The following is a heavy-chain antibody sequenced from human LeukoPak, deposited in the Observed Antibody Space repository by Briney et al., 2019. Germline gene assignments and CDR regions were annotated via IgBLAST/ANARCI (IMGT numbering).Heavy chain of an antibody. CDR1: GYNFTTSW. J-gene: IGHJ3*02. D-gene: IGHD6-19*01. Sequence: GESLKISCKGSGYNFTTSWIGWVRQMPGKGLEWMGIIYPGDSDTRYSPSFQGHVTISADKSISTAYLQWSSLKASDTAMYYCARLARIAVAGTLIWGAFHIWGRGTMVTVSS. CDR2: IYPGDSDT. V-gene: IGHV5-51*01. CDR3: ARLARIAVAGTLIWGAFHI.